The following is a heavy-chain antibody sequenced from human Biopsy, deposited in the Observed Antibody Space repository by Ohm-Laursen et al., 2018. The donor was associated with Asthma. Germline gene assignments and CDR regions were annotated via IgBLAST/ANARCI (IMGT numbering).Heavy chain of an antibody. J-gene: IGHJ4*02. D-gene: IGHD2-2*01. CDR2: INSVFGTT. CDR1: GGTFNTYV. Sequence: SSVKVSCKSLGGTFNTYVIGWVRQAPGQGLEWMGGINSVFGTTTYPQKFQDRVTITVDDSTSTVYMELSGLRSEDTAVYYCARKAGSCISRTCYSLDFWGQGTLVTVSS. V-gene: IGHV1-69*01. CDR3: ARKAGSCISRTCYSLDF.